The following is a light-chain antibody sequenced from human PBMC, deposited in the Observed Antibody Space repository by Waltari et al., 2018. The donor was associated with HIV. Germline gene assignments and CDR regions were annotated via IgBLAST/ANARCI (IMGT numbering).Light chain of an antibody. CDR1: GSNIGSTD. CDR3: AAWDDSLNGPM. CDR2: SNN. Sequence: QSVLPQPPSASGTPGQRVTISCSGSGSNIGSTDVNWYQQLPGTAPKLLIYSNNQRPSGVPDRFSGSKSGTSASLAISGLQSEDDADYYCAAWDDSLNGPMFGGGTKLTVL. J-gene: IGLJ3*02. V-gene: IGLV1-44*01.